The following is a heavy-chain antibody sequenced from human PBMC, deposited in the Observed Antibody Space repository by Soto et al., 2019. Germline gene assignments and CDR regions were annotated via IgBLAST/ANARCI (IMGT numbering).Heavy chain of an antibody. CDR1: GYIFKNYG. Sequence: QVQLVQSGAEVQKPGASVKVSCKTSGYIFKNYGISWVRQAPGQGLEWMGWLYPKEGGANFTQNFQGRVTLATDTPASTSYIELRSLRFDASAGYFCERDTDYYIDYWGQGTLVTVSS. V-gene: IGHV1-18*01. J-gene: IGHJ4*02. CDR3: ERDTDYYIDY. CDR2: LYPKEGGA. D-gene: IGHD2-21*02.